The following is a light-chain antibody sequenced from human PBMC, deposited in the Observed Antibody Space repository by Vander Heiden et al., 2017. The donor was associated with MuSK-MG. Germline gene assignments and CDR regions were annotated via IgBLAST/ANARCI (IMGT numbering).Light chain of an antibody. J-gene: IGLJ2*01. Sequence: SYELTQPPSVSVSPGQTASITCSGDRLGDKYVSWYQQKPGQSPVLVIYQDSKRPSGIPERFSGSNSGTTATLTISGTQAMDEADYYCQAWDSSTAVFGGGTKLTVL. V-gene: IGLV3-1*01. CDR2: QDS. CDR3: QAWDSSTAV. CDR1: RLGDKY.